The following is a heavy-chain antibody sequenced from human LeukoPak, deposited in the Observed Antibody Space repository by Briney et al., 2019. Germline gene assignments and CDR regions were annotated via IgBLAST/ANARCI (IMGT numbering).Heavy chain of an antibody. Sequence: SETLSLTCTVSGYSISSGYYWGWIRQPPGKGLEWIGSIYHSGSTYYNPSLKSRVTISVDTSKNQFSLKLSSVTAADTAVYYCARHGRDMITFGPKGPYNWFDPWGQGTLVTVSS. CDR3: ARHGRDMITFGPKGPYNWFDP. CDR2: IYHSGST. CDR1: GYSISSGYY. V-gene: IGHV4-38-2*02. D-gene: IGHD3-16*01. J-gene: IGHJ5*02.